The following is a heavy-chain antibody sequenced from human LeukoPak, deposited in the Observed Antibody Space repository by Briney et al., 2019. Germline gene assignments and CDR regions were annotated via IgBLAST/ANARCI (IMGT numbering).Heavy chain of an antibody. J-gene: IGHJ3*02. CDR2: INPNSGGT. CDR1: GYTFTGYY. D-gene: IGHD6-19*01. Sequence: ASVKVSCKASGYTFTGYYMHWVRQAPGQGLEWMGRINPNSGGTNYAQKFQGRVTMTRDTSISTAYMELSRLSSDDTAVYYCARGVSSGWYPVAAFDIWGQGTMVTVSS. CDR3: ARGVSSGWYPVAAFDI. V-gene: IGHV1-2*06.